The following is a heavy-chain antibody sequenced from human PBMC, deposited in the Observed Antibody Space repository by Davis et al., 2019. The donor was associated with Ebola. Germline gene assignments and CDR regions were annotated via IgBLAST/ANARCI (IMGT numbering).Heavy chain of an antibody. CDR1: GFTFSSYG. V-gene: IGHV3-23*01. CDR3: AKGNRVTYQYESGDDY. D-gene: IGHD3-22*01. J-gene: IGHJ4*02. Sequence: GESLKISCGTSGFTFSSYGMNWVRPPSGKGLEWVSYISGSGDNTYYADSVKGRFTISRDNSKSTLYLQMNWLRADDAAVYYCAKGNRVTYQYESGDDYWGQGALVTVSS. CDR2: ISGSGDNT.